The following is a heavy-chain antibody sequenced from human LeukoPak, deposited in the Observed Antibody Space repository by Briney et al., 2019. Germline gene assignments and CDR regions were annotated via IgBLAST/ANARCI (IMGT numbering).Heavy chain of an antibody. CDR3: ARLVTMIVKTLNWFDP. J-gene: IGHJ5*02. D-gene: IGHD3-22*01. CDR2: IYHSGST. CDR1: GYSISSGYY. Sequence: SETLSLTCAASGYSISSGYYWGWIRQPPGKGLEWIGSIYHSGSTYYNPSLKSRVTISVDTSKNQFSLKLSSVTAADTAVYYCARLVTMIVKTLNWFDPWGQGTLVTVSS. V-gene: IGHV4-38-2*01.